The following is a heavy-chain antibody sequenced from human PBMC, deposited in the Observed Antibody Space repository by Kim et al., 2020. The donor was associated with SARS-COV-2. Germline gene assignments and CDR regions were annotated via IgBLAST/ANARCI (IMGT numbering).Heavy chain of an antibody. CDR3: VKGQEDYYYYGMDV. J-gene: IGHJ6*02. Sequence: ADSVKGRFTISRDNSKNTLYLQMSSLRAEDTAVYYCVKGQEDYYYYGMDVWGQGTTVTVSS. V-gene: IGHV3-64D*09.